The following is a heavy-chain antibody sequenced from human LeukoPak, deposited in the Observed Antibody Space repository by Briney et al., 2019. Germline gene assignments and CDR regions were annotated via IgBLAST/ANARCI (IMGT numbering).Heavy chain of an antibody. D-gene: IGHD4-17*01. CDR2: IYYSGST. CDR1: GGSISSYY. Sequence: SETLSLTCTVSGGSISSYYCSWIPQPPGKGLEWIGYIYYSGSTSYSPSLKSRVAISVDTSKNQFSLKLSSVTAADTAVYYCARVAPNAVTTDYSGQGTLVTVSS. V-gene: IGHV4-59*01. J-gene: IGHJ4*02. CDR3: ARVAPNAVTTDY.